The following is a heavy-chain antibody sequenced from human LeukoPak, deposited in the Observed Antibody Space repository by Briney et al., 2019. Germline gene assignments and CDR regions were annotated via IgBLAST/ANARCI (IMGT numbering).Heavy chain of an antibody. V-gene: IGHV4-38-2*01. J-gene: IGHJ3*02. Sequence: KTSETLSLTCAVSGYSISSGYYWGWIRQPPGKGLEWIGSIYHSGSTYYNPSLKSRVTISVDTSKNQFSLKLSSVTAADTAVYYCARLVPLGGPRGDAFDIWGQGTMVTVSS. CDR3: ARLVPLGGPRGDAFDI. CDR2: IYHSGST. D-gene: IGHD6-6*01. CDR1: GYSISSGYY.